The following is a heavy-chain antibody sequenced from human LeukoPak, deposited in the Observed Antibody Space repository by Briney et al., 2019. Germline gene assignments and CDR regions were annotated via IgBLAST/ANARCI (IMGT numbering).Heavy chain of an antibody. CDR1: GFTFSTSD. V-gene: IGHV3-13*01. D-gene: IGHD3-10*01. J-gene: IGHJ5*02. Sequence: GGSLRLSCAASGFTFSTSDMHWVRQVTGKGLEWVSAIGTGGDTYYPGSVKGRFTISRDNAKNSLYLQMNILRAEDTAVYYCARDSAAGDWFDPWGQGTLVTVSS. CDR3: ARDSAAGDWFDP. CDR2: IGTGGDT.